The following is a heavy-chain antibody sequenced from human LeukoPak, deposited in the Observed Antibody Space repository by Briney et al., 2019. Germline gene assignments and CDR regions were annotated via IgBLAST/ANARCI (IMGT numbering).Heavy chain of an antibody. V-gene: IGHV3-48*01. J-gene: IGHJ3*02. CDR2: ISSSSSTI. CDR3: ARAQHYDILTAYDAFDI. D-gene: IGHD3-9*01. CDR1: GFTFSSYS. Sequence: PGGSLRLSCAASGFTFSSYSMNWVRQAPGKGLEWVSYISSSSSTIYYADSVKGRFTISRDNAKNSLYLQMNSLRAEDTAVYYCARAQHYDILTAYDAFDIWGQGTMVTVSS.